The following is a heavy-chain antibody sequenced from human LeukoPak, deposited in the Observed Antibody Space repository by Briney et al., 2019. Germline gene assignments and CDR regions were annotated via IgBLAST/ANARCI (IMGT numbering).Heavy chain of an antibody. CDR1: GFTFSSYA. J-gene: IGHJ4*02. D-gene: IGHD6-19*01. V-gene: IGHV3-30-3*02. Sequence: GGSLRLACAASGFTFSSYAMHWVGQAPGKGLERVAVISYDGSNKYYADSVKGRFTISRDNSKNTLYLQMNSLRAEDTAVYYCANESSGWYGGDYSGQGTLVTVSS. CDR3: ANESSGWYGGDY. CDR2: ISYDGSNK.